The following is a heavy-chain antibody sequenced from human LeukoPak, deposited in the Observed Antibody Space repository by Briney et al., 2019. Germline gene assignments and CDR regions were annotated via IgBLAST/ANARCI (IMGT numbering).Heavy chain of an antibody. CDR1: GFTFSSYS. CDR2: ISSSSSYI. J-gene: IGHJ3*02. V-gene: IGHV3-21*01. CDR3: ARGATQGAFDI. D-gene: IGHD2-15*01. Sequence: GGSLRLSCAAAGFTFSSYSMSWVRQAPGKGLEWVSSISSSSSYIYYADSVKGRFTISSDNAKNSLYLQMNSLRAEDTAVYYCARGATQGAFDIWGQGTMVTVSS.